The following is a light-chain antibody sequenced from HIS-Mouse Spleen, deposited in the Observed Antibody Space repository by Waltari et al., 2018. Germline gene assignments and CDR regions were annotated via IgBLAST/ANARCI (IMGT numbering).Light chain of an antibody. CDR1: QGIRSY. J-gene: IGKJ1*01. CDR3: QQLNSYPPT. V-gene: IGKV1-9*01. CDR2: AAS. Sequence: DIQLTQSPSFLSASVGDRVTITCRASQGIRSYLAWYQTKPGKAPKLLIYAASTLQSGVPSRFSGSGSGTEFTLTISSLQPEDFATYYCQQLNSYPPTFGQGTKVEIK.